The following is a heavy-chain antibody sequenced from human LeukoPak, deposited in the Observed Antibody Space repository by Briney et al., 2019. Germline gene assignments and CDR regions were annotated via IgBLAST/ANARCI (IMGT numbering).Heavy chain of an antibody. CDR3: ARWRLWKVPRPYGMDV. Sequence: GGSLRLSSAASGFTFSDYYMSWIRQAPGKGLEWVSYISSSGSTIYYADSVKGRFTISRDNAKNSLYLQMNSLRAEDTAVYYCARWRLWKVPRPYGMDVWGQGTTVTVSS. V-gene: IGHV3-11*01. D-gene: IGHD1-1*01. CDR2: ISSSGSTI. J-gene: IGHJ6*02. CDR1: GFTFSDYY.